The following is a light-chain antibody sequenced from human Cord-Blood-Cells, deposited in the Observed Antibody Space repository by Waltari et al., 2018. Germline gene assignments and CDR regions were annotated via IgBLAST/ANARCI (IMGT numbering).Light chain of an antibody. CDR3: QVWDSSSDHYV. Sequence: SYVLTQPPSVSVAPGKTARITCGGNNIGSKSVHWYQQKPGQAPVLVIYYDSDRPSGIPERFSGSNSGYTATLTISRVEAGDEADYYCQVWDSSSDHYVFGTGTKVTVL. J-gene: IGLJ1*01. CDR2: YDS. CDR1: NIGSKS. V-gene: IGLV3-21*04.